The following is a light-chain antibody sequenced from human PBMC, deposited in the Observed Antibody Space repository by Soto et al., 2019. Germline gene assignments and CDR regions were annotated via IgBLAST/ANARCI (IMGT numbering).Light chain of an antibody. V-gene: IGKV1-5*03. J-gene: IGKJ1*01. CDR2: KAS. Sequence: IQVWKSPSTLSGSVGDRVAITGRASQTISSWLAWYQQKPGKAPKLLIYKASTLKSGVPSRFSGSGSGTEFTLTISSLQPDDFATYYCQHYNSYSEAFGQGTQVEIK. CDR3: QHYNSYSEA. CDR1: QTISSW.